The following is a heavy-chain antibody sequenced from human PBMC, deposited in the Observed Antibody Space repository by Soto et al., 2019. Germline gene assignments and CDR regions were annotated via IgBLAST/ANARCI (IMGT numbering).Heavy chain of an antibody. J-gene: IGHJ2*01. D-gene: IGHD4-17*01. Sequence: QVQLVESGGGVVQPGRSLRLSCAASGFTFSSYGMHWVRQAPGKGLEWVALISYDGSNKYYADSVKGRFTISRDNSKNTLYLQMNSLRAEDTAVYYCAKTAGDYTLYWYFDLWGRGTLVTVSS. V-gene: IGHV3-30*18. CDR3: AKTAGDYTLYWYFDL. CDR1: GFTFSSYG. CDR2: ISYDGSNK.